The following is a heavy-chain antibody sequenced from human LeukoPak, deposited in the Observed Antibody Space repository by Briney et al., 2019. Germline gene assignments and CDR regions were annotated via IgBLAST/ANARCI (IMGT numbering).Heavy chain of an antibody. D-gene: IGHD2-2*02. CDR1: GFTVSSNY. CDR3: AGYCSSTSCYKDYYYGMDV. CDR2: ISGSGGST. J-gene: IGHJ6*02. Sequence: GGSLRLSCAASGFTVSSNYMSWVRQAPGKGLEWVSAISGSGGSTYYADSVKGRFTISRDNSKNTLYLQMNSLRAEDTAVYYCAGYCSSTSCYKDYYYGMDVWGQGTTVTVSS. V-gene: IGHV3-23*01.